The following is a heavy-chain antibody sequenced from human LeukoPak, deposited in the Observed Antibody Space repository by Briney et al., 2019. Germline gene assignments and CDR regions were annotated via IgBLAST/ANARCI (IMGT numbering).Heavy chain of an antibody. CDR1: GFTFSSYE. V-gene: IGHV3-48*03. CDR3: ARAPVTSCRGAFCYPFDY. CDR2: ISSSGSTI. D-gene: IGHD2-15*01. Sequence: GGSLRLSCAASGFTFSSYELNWVRQAPGKGLEWVSYISSSGSTIKYADSVKGRFTISRGSAKNTLYLQMNRLRVEDAAVYYCARAPVTSCRGAFCYPFDYWGQGTLVTVSS. J-gene: IGHJ4*02.